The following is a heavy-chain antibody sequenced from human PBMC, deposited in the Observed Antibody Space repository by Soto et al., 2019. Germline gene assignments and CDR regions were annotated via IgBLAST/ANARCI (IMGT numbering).Heavy chain of an antibody. CDR3: ARDRAFCSGTNCRRGSIYYYYMDA. CDR2: IKQDGSET. J-gene: IGHJ6*03. Sequence: EVHLVESGGGLVQPGGSLRLSCAASGFTFSGHWMSWVRQAPGKGLEWVAHIKQDGSETFYVGSVKGRFTISRDNAKNSLDLQMNSLRAEDTALYYCARDRAFCSGTNCRRGSIYYYYMDAWGNGTTVTVSS. V-gene: IGHV3-7*01. CDR1: GFTFSGHW. D-gene: IGHD2-2*01.